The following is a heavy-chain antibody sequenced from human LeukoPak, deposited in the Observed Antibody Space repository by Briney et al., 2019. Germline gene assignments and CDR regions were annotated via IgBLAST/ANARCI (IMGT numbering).Heavy chain of an antibody. V-gene: IGHV3-7*01. CDR1: GFTFSIHW. D-gene: IGHD5-12*01. J-gene: IGHJ4*02. CDR2: IKEDSTVN. Sequence: GGSLRLSCAASGFTFSIHWMSWVRQAPGKGLEWVANIKEDSTVNLYLDSVEGRFIISRDNVDNSLYLQMNSLRVDNTAVYYCVRVDKKFEDSGYRSFDWWGQGTLVSVSS. CDR3: VRVDKKFEDSGYRSFDW.